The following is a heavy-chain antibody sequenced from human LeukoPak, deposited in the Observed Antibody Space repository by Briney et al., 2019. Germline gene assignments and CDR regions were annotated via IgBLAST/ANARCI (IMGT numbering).Heavy chain of an antibody. D-gene: IGHD3-9*01. J-gene: IGHJ4*02. CDR3: ASSPPVLRYFDWLPRDFDY. Sequence: PSETLSLTCTVSGGSISSSSYYWGWIRQPPGKGLEWIGRIYYSGSTSYNPSLKSRVTISVDTSKNQFSLKLSSVTAADTAVYYCASSPPVLRYFDWLPRDFDYWGQGTLVTVSS. V-gene: IGHV4-39*01. CDR2: IYYSGST. CDR1: GGSISSSSYY.